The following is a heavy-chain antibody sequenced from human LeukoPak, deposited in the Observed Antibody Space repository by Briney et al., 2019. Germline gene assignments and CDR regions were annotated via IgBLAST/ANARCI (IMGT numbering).Heavy chain of an antibody. Sequence: GGSLRLSCVASGFVFSSYAMSWVRQAPGKGLEWVSAINGRGVDRHYADSVKGRFTISRDSSTNTLYLDMSSLRAEDTAVYYCAKDFFGLSGTTLSYFDHWGQGTLVTVSS. CDR3: AKDFFGLSGTTLSYFDH. J-gene: IGHJ4*02. V-gene: IGHV3-23*01. CDR1: GFVFSSYA. D-gene: IGHD1-7*01. CDR2: INGRGVDR.